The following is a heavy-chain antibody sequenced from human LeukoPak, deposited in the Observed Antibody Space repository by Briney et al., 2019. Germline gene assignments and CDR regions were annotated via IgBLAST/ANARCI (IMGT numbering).Heavy chain of an antibody. CDR3: ARAYRLTSPRGFDP. Sequence: SGALSLPGPVSGGFINGYYWEGGRESPREGRGRGGYIFYTGDTDYNPSLRSRVTMSVDRSNNRFSLQLASVTTADSAFYYCARAYRLTSPRGFDPWGPGILVTVSS. D-gene: IGHD3-16*02. CDR1: GGFINGYY. V-gene: IGHV4-59*01. CDR2: IFYTGDT. J-gene: IGHJ5*02.